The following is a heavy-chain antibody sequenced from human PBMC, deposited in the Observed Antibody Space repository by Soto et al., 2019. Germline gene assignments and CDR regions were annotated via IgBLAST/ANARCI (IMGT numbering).Heavy chain of an antibody. CDR2: ISAYNGNT. Sequence: QVQLVQSGADVKKPGASVKVSCKASGYTFTSYGISWVRQSPGQGLEWMGWISAYNGNTRYAQKLQGRVTMTTDTSTRTAYMALRRLRSADTSVYYCARGVGWDPIDSWGQGTLVTVSS. CDR1: GYTFTSYG. CDR3: ARGVGWDPIDS. D-gene: IGHD1-26*01. V-gene: IGHV1-18*01. J-gene: IGHJ4*02.